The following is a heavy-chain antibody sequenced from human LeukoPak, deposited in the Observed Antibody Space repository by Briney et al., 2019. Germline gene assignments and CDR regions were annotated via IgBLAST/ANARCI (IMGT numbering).Heavy chain of an antibody. CDR3: ARGLGTYDSSDLTWPMISF. J-gene: IGHJ4*02. Sequence: ASVKVSCKASGYTFTNYEINWVRQATGQGLEWMGWMNPNSGDTAYAQKFQGRITMTRSTSISTAYMELSGLRSEDAAVYYCARGLGTYDSSDLTWPMISFWGQGTLVTVSS. CDR1: GYTFTNYE. CDR2: MNPNSGDT. D-gene: IGHD3-22*01. V-gene: IGHV1-8*01.